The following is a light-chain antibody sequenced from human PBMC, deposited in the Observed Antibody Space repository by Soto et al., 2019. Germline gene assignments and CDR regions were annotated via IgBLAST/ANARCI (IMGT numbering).Light chain of an antibody. CDR2: GAS. Sequence: EIVLTQSPGTLSLSPGERATLSCRASQSVSSSYLAWYQQKPGQAPRLLIYGASSRATGIPDRFSGSGSGTDFTLTISRLEPADLALYYCKQYVSSLYTFGQGTKLEIK. CDR3: KQYVSSLYT. CDR1: QSVSSSY. J-gene: IGKJ2*01. V-gene: IGKV3-20*01.